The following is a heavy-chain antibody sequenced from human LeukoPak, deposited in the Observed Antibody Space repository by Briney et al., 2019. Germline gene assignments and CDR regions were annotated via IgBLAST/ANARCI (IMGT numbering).Heavy chain of an antibody. Sequence: GGSLRLSCAASGFTFSNAWMSWVRQAPGKGLEWVGRIKSKTDGGTTDYAAPVKGRFTISRDDSKNTLYLQMNSLKTEDTAVYYCTTGSYDSSGYFRSLDYWGQGTLVTVSS. J-gene: IGHJ4*02. CDR3: TTGSYDSSGYFRSLDY. D-gene: IGHD3-22*01. V-gene: IGHV3-15*01. CDR1: GFTFSNAW. CDR2: IKSKTDGGTT.